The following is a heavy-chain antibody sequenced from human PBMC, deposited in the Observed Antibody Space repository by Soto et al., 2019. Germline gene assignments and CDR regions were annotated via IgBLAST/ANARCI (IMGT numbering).Heavy chain of an antibody. J-gene: IGHJ4*02. CDR2: VKEDGSEL. CDR3: ARDIGFDYVN. V-gene: IGHV3-7*01. Sequence: GGSLRLSCAVSGFNVMSYWMSWVRQAPGKGLEWVASVKEDGSELYYLHSVRGRFSISRDSAGNALHLTMNYLSAEDTGVYFCARDIGFDYVNWGQGIPVTVSS. CDR1: GFNVMSYW. D-gene: IGHD3-16*01.